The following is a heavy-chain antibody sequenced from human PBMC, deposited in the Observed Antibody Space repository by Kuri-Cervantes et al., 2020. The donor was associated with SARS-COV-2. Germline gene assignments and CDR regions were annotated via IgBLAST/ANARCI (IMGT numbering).Heavy chain of an antibody. Sequence: ASVKVSCKASGYTFTSYAMNWVRQAPGQGLEWMGWISAYNGNTNYAQKLQGRVTMTTDTSTSTAYMELRSLRSDDTAVYYCARDRPYGGMDVWGQGTTVTVSS. J-gene: IGHJ6*02. CDR1: GYTFTSYA. V-gene: IGHV1-18*04. D-gene: IGHD3-16*01. CDR2: ISAYNGNT. CDR3: ARDRPYGGMDV.